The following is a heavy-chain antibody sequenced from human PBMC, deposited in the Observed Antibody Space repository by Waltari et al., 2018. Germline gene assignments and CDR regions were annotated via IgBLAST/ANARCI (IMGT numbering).Heavy chain of an antibody. D-gene: IGHD3-22*01. CDR2: IYYRGST. V-gene: IGHV4-39*01. CDR3: ARRYTAYYYDSSGSRFDY. Sequence: QLQLQESGPGLVKPSETLSLTCTVSGGSISSSSYYWGWIRQPPGKGLEWIGSIYYRGSTYYNPSLKSRVTIPVDTSKNQFSLKLSSVTAADTAVYYCARRYTAYYYDSSGSRFDYWGQGTLVTVSS. J-gene: IGHJ4*02. CDR1: GGSISSSSYY.